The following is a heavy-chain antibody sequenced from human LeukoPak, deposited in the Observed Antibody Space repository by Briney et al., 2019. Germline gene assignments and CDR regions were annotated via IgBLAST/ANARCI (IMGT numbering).Heavy chain of an antibody. Sequence: SETLSLTCTVSGGSISSYYWSWIRQPPGKGLEWIGYIYYSGSTNYNPSLKSRVTISVDTSKNQFSLKLSSVTAADTAVYYCASVSVDYRWYFDLWGRGTLVTVSS. D-gene: IGHD4-11*01. CDR2: IYYSGST. J-gene: IGHJ2*01. V-gene: IGHV4-59*01. CDR3: ASVSVDYRWYFDL. CDR1: GGSISSYY.